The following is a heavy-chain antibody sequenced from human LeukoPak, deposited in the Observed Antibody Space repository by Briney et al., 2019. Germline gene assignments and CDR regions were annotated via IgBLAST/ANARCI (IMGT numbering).Heavy chain of an antibody. CDR2: IYYSGST. J-gene: IGHJ4*02. CDR1: GASISSYY. Sequence: SETLSLTCTVSGASISSYYWSWLRQPPGKGLEWIGYIYYSGSTNYNPSLKSRVTISVDTSKNQFSLKLSSVTAADTAVYYCARGRGYYETIDYWGQGTLVTVSS. V-gene: IGHV4-59*01. D-gene: IGHD3-22*01. CDR3: ARGRGYYETIDY.